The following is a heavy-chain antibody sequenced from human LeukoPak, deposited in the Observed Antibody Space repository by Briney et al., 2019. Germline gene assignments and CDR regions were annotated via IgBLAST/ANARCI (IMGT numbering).Heavy chain of an antibody. CDR1: GYTFTSYG. J-gene: IGHJ4*02. CDR3: ARDLVGATRSRYFDY. Sequence: ASVKVSCKASGYTFTSYGISWLRQAPGQGLEWMGWISAYNGNTNYAQKLQGRVTMTTDTSTSTAYMELRSLRSDDTAVYYCARDLVGATRSRYFDYWGQGTLVTVSS. D-gene: IGHD1-26*01. V-gene: IGHV1-18*01. CDR2: ISAYNGNT.